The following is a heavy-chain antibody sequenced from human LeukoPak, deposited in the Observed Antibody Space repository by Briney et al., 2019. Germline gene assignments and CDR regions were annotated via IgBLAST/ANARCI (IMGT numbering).Heavy chain of an antibody. V-gene: IGHV3-53*01. J-gene: IGHJ4*02. CDR3: ARGVEPLAANTLAY. D-gene: IGHD1-14*01. Sequence: GGSLRLSCAASGFTVITNDMTWVRQAPGKGLEWVSVLYSDGNTKYADSVQGRFTISRDNSKNTLYLEMNSLSPDDTAVYYCARGVEPLAANTLAYWGQGTLVIVSS. CDR2: LYSDGNT. CDR1: GFTVITND.